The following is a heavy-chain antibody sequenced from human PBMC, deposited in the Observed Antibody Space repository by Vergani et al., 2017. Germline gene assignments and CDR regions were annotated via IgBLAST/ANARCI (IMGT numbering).Heavy chain of an antibody. CDR3: ATWGYCSSTSCYKGGNWYFDL. CDR2: IYYSGST. CDR1: GGSISSYY. D-gene: IGHD2-2*02. J-gene: IGHJ2*01. V-gene: IGHV4-59*01. Sequence: QVQLQESGPGLVKPSETLSLTCTVSGGSISSYYWSWIRQPPGKGLEWIGYIYYSGSTNYNPSLKSRVTISVDTSKNQFSLKLSSVTAADTAVYYCATWGYCSSTSCYKGGNWYFDLWGRGTLVTVSS.